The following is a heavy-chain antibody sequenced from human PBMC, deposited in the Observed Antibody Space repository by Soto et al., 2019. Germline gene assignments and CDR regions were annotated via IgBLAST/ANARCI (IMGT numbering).Heavy chain of an antibody. J-gene: IGHJ6*02. CDR1: GYTFTGYY. Sequence: SVKVSCKASGYTFTGYYMHWVRQAPGQGLEWMGWINPNSGGTNYAQKFQGWVTMTRDTSISTAYMELSRLRSDDTAVYYCARDREYDFWSGYYSNYGMDVWGQGTTVTVSS. CDR3: ARDREYDFWSGYYSNYGMDV. V-gene: IGHV1-2*04. D-gene: IGHD3-3*01. CDR2: INPNSGGT.